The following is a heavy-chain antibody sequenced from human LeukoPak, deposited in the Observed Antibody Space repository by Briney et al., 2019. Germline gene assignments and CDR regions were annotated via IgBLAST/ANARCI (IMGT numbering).Heavy chain of an antibody. J-gene: IGHJ4*02. V-gene: IGHV3-30*04. Sequence: GGSLRLSCAASGFTFSSYAMHWVRQAPGKGLEWVAVISYDGSNKYYADSVKGRFTISRDNSKNTLYLQMNSLRAEDTAVYYCAKDPLGEWELLAYWGQGTLVTVFS. CDR1: GFTFSSYA. CDR3: AKDPLGEWELLAY. CDR2: ISYDGSNK. D-gene: IGHD1-26*01.